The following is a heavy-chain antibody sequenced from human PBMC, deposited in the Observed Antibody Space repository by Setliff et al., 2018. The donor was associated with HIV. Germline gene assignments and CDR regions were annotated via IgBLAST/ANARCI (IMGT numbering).Heavy chain of an antibody. J-gene: IGHJ6*02. V-gene: IGHV1-8*01. Sequence: GASVKVSCKASGGTISSYAITWVRQAPGQGLEWMGWISVNKGHTNYAQKFQGRVTMTSNTSISTAYMELSRLRSEDTAVYYCARGLKAELLWFGELRPYYYYGMDVWGQGTTVTVSS. D-gene: IGHD3-10*01. CDR1: GGTISSYA. CDR2: ISVNKGHT. CDR3: ARGLKAELLWFGELRPYYYYGMDV.